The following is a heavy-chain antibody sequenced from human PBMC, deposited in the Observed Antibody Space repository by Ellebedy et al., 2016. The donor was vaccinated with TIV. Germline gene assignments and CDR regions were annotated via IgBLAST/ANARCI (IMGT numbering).Heavy chain of an antibody. J-gene: IGHJ3*02. CDR3: ATVTVVVTAIGDDAFDI. V-gene: IGHV1-58*02. CDR2: IVVGSGNT. Sequence: ASVKVSCKASGFTFSSSAMQWVRQARGQRLEWIGWIVVGSGNTNYAQKFQERVTITRDMSTSTAYMELSSLRSEDSAVYYCATVTVVVTAIGDDAFDIWGQGTMVTVSS. D-gene: IGHD2-21*02. CDR1: GFTFSSSA.